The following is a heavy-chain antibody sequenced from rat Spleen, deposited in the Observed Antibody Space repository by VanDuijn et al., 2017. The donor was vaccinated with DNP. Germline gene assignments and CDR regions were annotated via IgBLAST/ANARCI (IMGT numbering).Heavy chain of an antibody. CDR3: VRQNYYYSGNTLDA. J-gene: IGHJ4*01. CDR1: GFTFTNYG. V-gene: IGHV5-29*01. D-gene: IGHD1-1*01. CDR2: ISSTGDRS. Sequence: EVQLVESGGGLVQPGKSLKLSCAASGFTFTNYGLAWVRQAPKKGLEWVATISSTGDRSYYRDSVRGRFTVSRDNAKSTLYLQMNGLRSEDTATYYCVRQNYYYSGNTLDAWGQGISVTVSS.